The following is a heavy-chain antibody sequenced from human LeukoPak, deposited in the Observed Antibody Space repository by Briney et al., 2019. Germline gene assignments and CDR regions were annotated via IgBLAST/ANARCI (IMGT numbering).Heavy chain of an antibody. V-gene: IGHV4-61*02. CDR3: ARDLVTGWYDAFDI. CDR2: IYTSGST. CDR1: GGSISSGSYY. J-gene: IGHJ3*02. D-gene: IGHD4-23*01. Sequence: SQTLSLTXTVSGGSISSGSYYWSWIRQPAGTRLEWIGRIYTSGSTNYNPSLRSRVTISLDTSKNQFSLKLSSVTAADTAVYYCARDLVTGWYDAFDIWGQGTMVTVSS.